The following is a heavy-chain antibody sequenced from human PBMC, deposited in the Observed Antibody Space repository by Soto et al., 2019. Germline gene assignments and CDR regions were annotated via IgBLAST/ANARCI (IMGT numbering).Heavy chain of an antibody. CDR1: GFNFNHYT. D-gene: IGHD3-16*02. Sequence: GGSLRLSCAASGFNFNHYTMSWVRQVPGKGLEWVSGISGNDGDTYYADSVRGRFTISRDNAKNTLYLQMNSLRAEDTALYYCARGSTYRFYYYYMDVWGKGTTVTVSS. J-gene: IGHJ6*03. CDR3: ARGSTYRFYYYYMDV. V-gene: IGHV3-20*04. CDR2: ISGNDGDT.